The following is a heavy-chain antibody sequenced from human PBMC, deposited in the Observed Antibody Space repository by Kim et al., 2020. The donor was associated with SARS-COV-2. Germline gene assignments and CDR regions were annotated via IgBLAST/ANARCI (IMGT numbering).Heavy chain of an antibody. D-gene: IGHD5-12*01. CDR1: GGTFSSYA. J-gene: IGHJ6*02. CDR2: IIPILGTG. CDR3: ARSIGYDSYYYYGMDV. V-gene: IGHV1-69*13. Sequence: SVKVSCKASGGTFSSYAISWVRQAPGQGLEWMGGIIPILGTGKYRQKFQGRVTITADESTSTAYMELSSLRSEDTAVYYCARSIGYDSYYYYGMDVWGQGTTVTVSS.